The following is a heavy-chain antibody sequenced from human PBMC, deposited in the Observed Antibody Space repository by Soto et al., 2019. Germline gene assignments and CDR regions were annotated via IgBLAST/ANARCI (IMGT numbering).Heavy chain of an antibody. CDR3: SIVTAYGMDV. CDR2: LIPVYGTP. V-gene: IGHV1-69*01. CDR1: GGTFNKYA. D-gene: IGHD2-15*01. Sequence: QVQLEQSGAEVKKPGSSLKVSCKATGGTFNKYAISWVRQAPGQGLEWMAGLIPVYGTPNYAQRFQDRVTIVADESTTTAYMEVNSLRSEDTAIYYCSIVTAYGMDVWGPGTTVIVS. J-gene: IGHJ6*02.